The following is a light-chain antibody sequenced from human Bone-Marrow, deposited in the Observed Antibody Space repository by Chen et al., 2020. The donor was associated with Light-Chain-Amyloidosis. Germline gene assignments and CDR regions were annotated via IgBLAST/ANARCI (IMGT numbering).Light chain of an antibody. V-gene: IGLV1-40*01. CDR2: GNT. CDR1: SSNIGARYD. Sequence: QSVLTQPPSGSGAPGQGVTISCTASSSNIGARYDVHWYQQLPGAAPKLLIFGNTHRPSGVPDRFSGSKSGTSASLAITGLQAEDEADYYCQSYDYRFNGGAVFGGGTKLTVL. J-gene: IGLJ2*01. CDR3: QSYDYRFNGGAV.